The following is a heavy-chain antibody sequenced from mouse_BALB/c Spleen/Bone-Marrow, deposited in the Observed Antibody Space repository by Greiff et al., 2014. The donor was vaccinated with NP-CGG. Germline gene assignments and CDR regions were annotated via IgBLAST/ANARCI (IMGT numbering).Heavy chain of an antibody. Sequence: VQLKESGPELVKPGASVKISCKASGYTFTDYNMHWVKQSHGKSLEWIGYIYPHNGGTGYNQKFKGKATLTVDNSSSTAYMELRSLTSEDSAVYYCARRAGGWYFDVWGAGTTVTVSS. D-gene: IGHD3-1*01. CDR2: IYPHNGGT. V-gene: IGHV1S29*02. CDR3: ARRAGGWYFDV. J-gene: IGHJ1*01. CDR1: GYTFTDYN.